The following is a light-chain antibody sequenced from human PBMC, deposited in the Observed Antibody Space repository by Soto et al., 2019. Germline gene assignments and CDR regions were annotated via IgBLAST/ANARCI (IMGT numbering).Light chain of an antibody. CDR3: QQSYTPPWT. V-gene: IGKV1-39*01. Sequence: DIQMTQSASSLSASVGDRVTMTCRASQSINNNLKWYQQRPGEAPKLLIYAASSLQGGVPSRFSGSGSGTVFTLTISSRQPEDFATYICQQSYTPPWTFGQGTKVEVK. CDR2: AAS. CDR1: QSINNN. J-gene: IGKJ1*01.